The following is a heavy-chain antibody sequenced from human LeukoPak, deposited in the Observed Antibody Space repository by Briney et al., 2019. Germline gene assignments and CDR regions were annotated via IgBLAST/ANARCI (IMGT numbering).Heavy chain of an antibody. CDR2: ISGSGGST. V-gene: IGHV3-23*01. CDR3: AKDKAKGESWVVAASSVLGY. Sequence: PGGSLRLSCAASGFTFSNSALSWVRQAPGKGLEWVSDISGSGGSTYYADSVKGRFTISRDNSKNTLYLQMNSLRAEDTAVYYCAKDKAKGESWVVAASSVLGYWGQGTLVTVSS. CDR1: GFTFSNSA. D-gene: IGHD2-15*01. J-gene: IGHJ4*02.